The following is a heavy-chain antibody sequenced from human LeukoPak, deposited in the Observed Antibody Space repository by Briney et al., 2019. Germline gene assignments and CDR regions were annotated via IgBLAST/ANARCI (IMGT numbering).Heavy chain of an antibody. V-gene: IGHV3-64*01. CDR3: ARGHPYNYGSNYMDV. Sequence: GGSLRLSCAASRFNFSAYAMHWVRQAPGKGLEYVSVVTNNGDTTYYANSLKGRFTISRDNSKSTLFLQMDSLRGEDMGVYYCARGHPYNYGSNYMDVWGSGTTVTVS. CDR1: RFNFSAYA. D-gene: IGHD3-10*01. CDR2: VTNNGDTT. J-gene: IGHJ6*03.